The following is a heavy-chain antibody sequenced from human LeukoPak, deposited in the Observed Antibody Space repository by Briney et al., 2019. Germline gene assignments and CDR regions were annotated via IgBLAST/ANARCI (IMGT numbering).Heavy chain of an antibody. V-gene: IGHV4-39*07. D-gene: IGHD2-15*01. Sequence: PSETLSLTCSVSGGSISSSSYYWGWIRQPPGKGLEWIGSIYYSGSTYYNPSLKSRVTISVDTSKNQFSLKLSSVTAADTAVYYCASLYCSGGSCYSTYWGQGTLVTVSS. CDR3: ASLYCSGGSCYSTY. J-gene: IGHJ4*02. CDR2: IYYSGST. CDR1: GGSISSSSYY.